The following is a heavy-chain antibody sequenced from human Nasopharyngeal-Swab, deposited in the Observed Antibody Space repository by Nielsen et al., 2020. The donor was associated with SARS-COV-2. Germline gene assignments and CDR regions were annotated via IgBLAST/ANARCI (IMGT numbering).Heavy chain of an antibody. CDR2: ISSSRSYI. CDR3: VGNNWNYGGVGY. V-gene: IGHV3-21*01. D-gene: IGHD1-7*01. J-gene: IGHJ4*02. Sequence: GGSLRLSCAASGCTFSSYSMNWVRQAPGKGLEWVSSISSSRSYIYYADSVKGRFPISRDNAKNSLYHQRNSLRADDPAVYYCVGNNWNYGGVGYWGQGTLVTVSS. CDR1: GCTFSSYS.